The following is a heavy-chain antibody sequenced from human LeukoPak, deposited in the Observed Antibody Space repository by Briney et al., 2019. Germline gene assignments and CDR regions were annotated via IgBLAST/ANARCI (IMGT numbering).Heavy chain of an antibody. CDR3: ARESNYQGSGTGLFDP. Sequence: SETLSLTCAVSGGSISSGGYSWSWIRQPPGRGLERIGYFYYSGSTYYNPSLQSPVTISLDTSKNQLSLKLSSVTAADTAVYYCARESNYQGSGTGLFDPWGQGTLVTVSS. CDR1: GGSISSGGYS. CDR2: FYYSGST. J-gene: IGHJ5*02. D-gene: IGHD3-10*01. V-gene: IGHV4-30-4*07.